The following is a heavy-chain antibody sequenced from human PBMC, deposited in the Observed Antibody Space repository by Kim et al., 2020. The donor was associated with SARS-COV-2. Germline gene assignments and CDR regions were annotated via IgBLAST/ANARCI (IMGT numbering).Heavy chain of an antibody. CDR1: GFTFRTYG. V-gene: IGHV3-30*18. J-gene: IGHJ6*02. CDR2: ISYDGSNK. Sequence: GGSLRLSCAASGFTFRTYGMHWVRQAPGRGLEWVGVISYDGSNKYYADSVKGRFTISRDNSNNTLYLQMNSLRAEDTAVYYCANAGLWYSSTSGVRGGMDFWGPGTTVTVSS. D-gene: IGHD6-13*01. CDR3: ANAGLWYSSTSGVRGGMDF.